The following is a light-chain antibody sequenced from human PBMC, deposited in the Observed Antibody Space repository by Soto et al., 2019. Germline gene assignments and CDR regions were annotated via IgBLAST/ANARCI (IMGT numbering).Light chain of an antibody. V-gene: IGLV2-14*03. Sequence: QSALTQPASVSGSPGQSITISCTGTSSYVGGYNYVSWYQHHPGKAPKLIIYDVSNRPSGVSNRFSGSKSGNTASLTISGLQPEDEADYCCSSYTTSNIRQIVLGTWTQMTVL. J-gene: IGLJ1*01. CDR2: DVS. CDR3: SSYTTSNIRQIV. CDR1: SSYVGGYNY.